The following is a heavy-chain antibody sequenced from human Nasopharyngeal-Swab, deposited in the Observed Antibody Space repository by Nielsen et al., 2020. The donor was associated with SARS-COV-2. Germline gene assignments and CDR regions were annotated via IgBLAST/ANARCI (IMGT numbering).Heavy chain of an antibody. CDR2: IYPGDSDT. Sequence: GESLKISCTGSGYSFTSYWIGWVRQMPGKGLEWMGIIYPGDSDTRYRPSFQGQGTISADKSISTAYLQWSSLKASDTAMYYCARQWGYYGSGSHVYYGMDVWGQGTTVTVSS. CDR1: GYSFTSYW. CDR3: ARQWGYYGSGSHVYYGMDV. J-gene: IGHJ6*02. D-gene: IGHD3-10*01. V-gene: IGHV5-51*01.